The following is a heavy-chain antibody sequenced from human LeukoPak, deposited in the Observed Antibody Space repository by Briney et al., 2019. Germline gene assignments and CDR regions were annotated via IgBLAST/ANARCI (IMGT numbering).Heavy chain of an antibody. V-gene: IGHV1-18*01. CDR1: GYTFTSYG. J-gene: IGHJ4*02. Sequence: ASVKVSCKASGYTFTSYGISWVRQAPGQGLEWMGWISAYNGNTNYPQKLQGRVTMTTDTSTSTAYMELRSLRSDDTAVYYCARADYYDRQLDYWGQGTLVIVSS. CDR2: ISAYNGNT. D-gene: IGHD3-22*01. CDR3: ARADYYDRQLDY.